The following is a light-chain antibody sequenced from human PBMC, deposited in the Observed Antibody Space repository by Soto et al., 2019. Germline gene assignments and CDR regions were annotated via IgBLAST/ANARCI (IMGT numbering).Light chain of an antibody. Sequence: QSALTQPASVSGSPGQSITISCTGTSSDVGGYNYVSWYQQHPGKAPKLMIYDVSNRPSWVSNRFSGSKSGNTASLTISGLQAEDEADYYCSSYTSSSTRGVVFGGGTQLTVL. CDR3: SSYTSSSTRGVV. CDR1: SSDVGGYNY. V-gene: IGLV2-14*01. CDR2: DVS. J-gene: IGLJ2*01.